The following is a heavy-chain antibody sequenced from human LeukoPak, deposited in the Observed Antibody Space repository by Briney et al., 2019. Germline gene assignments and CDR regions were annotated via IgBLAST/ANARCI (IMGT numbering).Heavy chain of an antibody. V-gene: IGHV5-51*01. CDR2: IYPRNSDT. J-gene: IGHJ4*02. CDR3: ARSTVYEYFDL. Sequence: GESLKISCKGSEDTFATHWVHWVRQMPGKGLEWMGFIYPRNSDTSYSPSFQGQVTISADKSISTSYLQWSSLEASDTAMYYCARSTVYEYFDLWGQGTLVTVSS. CDR1: EDTFATHW. D-gene: IGHD5/OR15-5a*01.